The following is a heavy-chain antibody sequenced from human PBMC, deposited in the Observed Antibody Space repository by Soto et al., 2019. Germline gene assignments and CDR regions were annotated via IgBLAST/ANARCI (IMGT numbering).Heavy chain of an antibody. J-gene: IGHJ6*02. Sequence: QVQLVQSGAEVKKPGASVKVSCKASGYTFTSYAMHWVRQAPGQRLEWMGWINAGNGNTKYSQKFQGRVTITRDTSASTAYMELSSLRSEDTAVYYCASEYCGGDCYSAARYGMDVWGQGTTVTV. CDR2: INAGNGNT. CDR1: GYTFTSYA. CDR3: ASEYCGGDCYSAARYGMDV. V-gene: IGHV1-3*01. D-gene: IGHD2-21*02.